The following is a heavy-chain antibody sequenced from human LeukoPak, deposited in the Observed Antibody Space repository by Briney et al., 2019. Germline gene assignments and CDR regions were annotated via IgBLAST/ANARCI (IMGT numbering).Heavy chain of an antibody. Sequence: HPGGSLRLSCAASGFTFSNYGISWVRQAPGKGLEWVSSISGSGGTTYYADSVKGRFTISRDNSKQMLYLQMNSLRAEDTAVYYCATDPGTFLYYFDNWGQGTLVTVSS. J-gene: IGHJ4*02. D-gene: IGHD2/OR15-2a*01. CDR3: ATDPGTFLYYFDN. CDR2: ISGSGGTT. V-gene: IGHV3-23*01. CDR1: GFTFSNYG.